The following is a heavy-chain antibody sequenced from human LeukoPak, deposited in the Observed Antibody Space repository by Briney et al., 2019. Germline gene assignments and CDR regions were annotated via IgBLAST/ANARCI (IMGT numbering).Heavy chain of an antibody. CDR2: IRYDGSNK. Sequence: PGGSLRLSCAASGFTFSSYGMHWVRQAPGKGLEWVAFIRYDGSNKYYADSVKGRFTISRDNSKNTLYLQMNSLRAEDTALYYCARYLCSSTSCYSEVSFDSWGQGTLFTVSS. CDR1: GFTFSSYG. V-gene: IGHV3-30*02. CDR3: ARYLCSSTSCYSEVSFDS. J-gene: IGHJ4*02. D-gene: IGHD2-2*01.